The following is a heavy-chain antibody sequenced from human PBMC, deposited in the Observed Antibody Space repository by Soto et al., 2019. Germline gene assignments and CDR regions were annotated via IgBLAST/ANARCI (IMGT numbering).Heavy chain of an antibody. D-gene: IGHD6-13*01. CDR2: FYSGGST. CDR3: AYGSYSSSCYHYGMDV. Sequence: VQLVETGGGLIQPGGSLRLSCAASGFTVSSNYMSWVRQAPGKGLEWVSVFYSGGSTYYADSVKGRFTISRDNSKNTLYLQMNSLRAEDTAVYFCAYGSYSSSCYHYGMDVWGQGTTVTVSS. CDR1: GFTVSSNY. V-gene: IGHV3-53*02. J-gene: IGHJ6*02.